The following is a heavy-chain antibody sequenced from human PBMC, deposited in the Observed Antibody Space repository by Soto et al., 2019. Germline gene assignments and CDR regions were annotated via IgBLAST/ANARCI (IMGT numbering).Heavy chain of an antibody. CDR3: ARGIRYYGSGSYYKDAFDI. CDR2: INHSGST. D-gene: IGHD3-10*01. J-gene: IGHJ3*02. V-gene: IGHV4-34*01. Sequence: QVQLQQWGAGLLKPSETLSLTCAVYGGSFSGYYWSWIRQPPGKGLEWIGEINHSGSTNYNPSLKRRVPISVDTAKNQFSLKLSSVAAADTAVYYCARGIRYYGSGSYYKDAFDIWGQGTMVTVSS. CDR1: GGSFSGYY.